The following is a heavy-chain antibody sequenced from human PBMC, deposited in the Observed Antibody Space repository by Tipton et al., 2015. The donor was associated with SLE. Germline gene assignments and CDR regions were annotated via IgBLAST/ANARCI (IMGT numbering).Heavy chain of an antibody. CDR3: ASSYDFWSGYFDY. CDR1: GGSISSYY. Sequence: TLSLTCTVSGGSISSYYWSWIRQPPGKGLEWIGYIYYSGSTNYNPSLKSRVTILVDTSKNQFSLKLSSVTAADTAVYYCASSYDFWSGYFDYWGQGTLVTVSS. J-gene: IGHJ4*02. D-gene: IGHD3-3*01. V-gene: IGHV4-59*01. CDR2: IYYSGST.